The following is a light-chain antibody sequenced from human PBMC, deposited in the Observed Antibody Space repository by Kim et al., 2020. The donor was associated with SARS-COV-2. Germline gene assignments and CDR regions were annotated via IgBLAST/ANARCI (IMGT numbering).Light chain of an antibody. CDR1: SSDVGGYND. J-gene: IGLJ2*01. Sequence: QSVTISCTGPSSDVGGYNDVSWYQHHPGKAPKLMIYDVSKRPSGVPDRFSGSKSGNTASLTISGLQAEDEADYYCCSYAGSYSYVVFGGGSKLTVL. V-gene: IGLV2-11*01. CDR3: CSYAGSYSYVV. CDR2: DVS.